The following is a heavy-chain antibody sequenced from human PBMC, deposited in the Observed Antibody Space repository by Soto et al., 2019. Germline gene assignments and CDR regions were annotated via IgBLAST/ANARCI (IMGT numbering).Heavy chain of an antibody. D-gene: IGHD6-13*01. CDR1: GGSISSGGYY. Sequence: SETLSLTCTVSGGSISSGGYYWSWIRQHPGKGLEWIGYIYYSGSTYYNPSLKSRVTISVDTSKNQFSLELSSVTAADTAVYYCARIVKGSSWYFDYWGQGTLVTVSS. CDR3: ARIVKGSSWYFDY. J-gene: IGHJ4*02. V-gene: IGHV4-31*03. CDR2: IYYSGST.